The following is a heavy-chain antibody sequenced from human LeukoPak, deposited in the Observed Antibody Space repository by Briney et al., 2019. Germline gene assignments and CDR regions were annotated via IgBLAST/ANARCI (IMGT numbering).Heavy chain of an antibody. CDR1: GFTFTNYW. Sequence: GGSLGLSCAASGFTFTNYWMDWVRQAPGKGLEWVANVNQDGSGKYYVDSVKGRFTISRDNAKNSLSLQMDSLRAEDTALYYCARGLDYWGQGTLVTVSS. CDR3: ARGLDY. V-gene: IGHV3-7*01. J-gene: IGHJ4*02. CDR2: VNQDGSGK.